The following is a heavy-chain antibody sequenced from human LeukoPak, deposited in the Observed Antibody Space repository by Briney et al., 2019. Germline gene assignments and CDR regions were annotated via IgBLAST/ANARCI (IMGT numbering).Heavy chain of an antibody. CDR1: GFTFSSYS. CDR2: ISSSSSTI. CDR3: ARDSRAAAGTFGY. J-gene: IGHJ4*02. D-gene: IGHD6-13*01. Sequence: GGSLRLSCAASGFTFSSYSMNWVRQAPGKGLEWVSYISSSSSTIYYADSVKGRFTISRDNAKNSLYLQMNSLRAEDTAVYYCARDSRAAAGTFGYWGQGTLVTVSS. V-gene: IGHV3-48*04.